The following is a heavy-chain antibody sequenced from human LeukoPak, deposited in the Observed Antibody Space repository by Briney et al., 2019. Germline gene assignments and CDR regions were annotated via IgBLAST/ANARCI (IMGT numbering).Heavy chain of an antibody. V-gene: IGHV4-39*01. J-gene: IGHJ4*02. CDR2: IYSSGSA. D-gene: IGHD2-21*01. CDR3: ASDPNIAVVDY. CDR1: GGSINSNNYY. Sequence: SETLSLTCTVSGGSINSNNYYWGWIRQPPGKGLEWIGSIYSSGSAYYNPSLKSRVTISVDTSKNQFSLSLSSVTAADTAVYYCASDPNIAVVDYWGQGTLVTVSS.